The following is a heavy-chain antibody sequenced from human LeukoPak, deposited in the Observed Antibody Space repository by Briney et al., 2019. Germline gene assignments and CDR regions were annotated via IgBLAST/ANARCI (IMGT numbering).Heavy chain of an antibody. CDR1: GYTFTSYG. CDR3: ARDQSQQQLGHYYFDY. J-gene: IGHJ4*02. D-gene: IGHD6-13*01. V-gene: IGHV1-18*01. Sequence: GASVKVSCKASGYTFTSYGISWVRQAPGQGLEWMGWISAYNGNTNYAQKLQGRVTMTTDTSTSTAYMELRSLRSDDTAVYYCARDQSQQQLGHYYFDYWGQGTLVTVSS. CDR2: ISAYNGNT.